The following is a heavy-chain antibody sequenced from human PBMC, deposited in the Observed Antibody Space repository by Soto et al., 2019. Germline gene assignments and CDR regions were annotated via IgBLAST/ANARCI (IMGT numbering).Heavy chain of an antibody. CDR1: GGSMISYY. J-gene: IGHJ4*02. CDR3: ARRYGPSFDY. CDR2: IYYSGST. V-gene: IGHV4-59*01. Sequence: SETLSLTCTFSGGSMISYYWSWIRQPPGKGLEWIGYIYYSGSTNYNPSLKSRVTISVDTSKNQFSLKLSSVTAADTAVYYCARRYGPSFDYWGQGTLVTVSS. D-gene: IGHD4-17*01.